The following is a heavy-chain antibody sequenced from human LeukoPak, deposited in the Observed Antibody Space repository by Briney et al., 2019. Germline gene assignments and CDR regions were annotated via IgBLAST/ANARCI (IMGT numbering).Heavy chain of an antibody. V-gene: IGHV3-23*01. CDR3: AKVAVTTLGYFDY. CDR1: GFTVSSNY. CDR2: ISGSGGST. J-gene: IGHJ4*02. Sequence: GGSLRLSCAASGFTVSSNYMSWVRQAPGKGLEWVSAISGSGGSTYYADSVKGRFTISRDNSKNTLYLQMNSLRAEDTAVYYCAKVAVTTLGYFDYWGQGTLVTVSS. D-gene: IGHD4-17*01.